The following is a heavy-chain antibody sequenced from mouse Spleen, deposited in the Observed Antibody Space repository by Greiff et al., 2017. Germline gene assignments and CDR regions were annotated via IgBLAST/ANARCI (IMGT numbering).Heavy chain of an antibody. CDR1: GYAFSSYW. CDR2: IYPGDGDT. V-gene: IGHV1-80*01. CDR3: ARNYYGSSYVATPYY. D-gene: IGHD1-1*01. Sequence: QVQLQQSGAELVKPGASVKISCKASGYAFSSYWMNWVKQRPGKGLEWIGQIYPGDGDTNYNGKFKGKATLTADKSSSTAYMQLSSLTSEDSAVYFCARNYYGSSYVATPYYWGQGTTLTVSS. J-gene: IGHJ2*01.